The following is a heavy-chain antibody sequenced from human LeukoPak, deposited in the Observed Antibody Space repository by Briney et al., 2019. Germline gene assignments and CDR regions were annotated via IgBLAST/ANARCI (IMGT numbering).Heavy chain of an antibody. CDR3: RRDTFGPTDY. V-gene: IGHV3-74*01. CDR1: GFTFSSYW. CDR2: INPGGTAT. J-gene: IGHJ4*02. Sequence: GGSLRLSCADSGFTFSSYWMHWVRQAPGKGLVWVSRINPGGTATTYAGSVKGRFTISRDNAENTLYLQMNSLRAEDTAVYYCRRDTFGPTDYWGQGTLVTVSS. D-gene: IGHD3-10*01.